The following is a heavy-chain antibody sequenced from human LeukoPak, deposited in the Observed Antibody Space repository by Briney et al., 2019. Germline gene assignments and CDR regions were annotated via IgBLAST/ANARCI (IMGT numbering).Heavy chain of an antibody. D-gene: IGHD3-10*01. J-gene: IGHJ5*02. Sequence: KPSETLSLTCAVYGGSLSGYYWSWIRQPPGKGLEWIGEINHSGSTNYNPSLKSRVTISVDTSKNQFSLKLSSVTAADTAVYYCARGRLYYYGSGNRSGGYWFDPWGQGTLVTVSS. CDR1: GGSLSGYY. CDR2: INHSGST. CDR3: ARGRLYYYGSGNRSGGYWFDP. V-gene: IGHV4-34*01.